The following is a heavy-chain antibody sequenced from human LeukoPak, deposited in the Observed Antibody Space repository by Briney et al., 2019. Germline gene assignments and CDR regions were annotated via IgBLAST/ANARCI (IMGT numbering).Heavy chain of an antibody. Sequence: PSETLSLTCTVSGGSISSSSYYWGWIRQPPGKGLEWIGSIYYSGSTYYNPSLKSRVTISVDTSKNQFSLKLSSVTAADTAVYYCARGVRGSTAAGTFDYWGQGTLVTVSS. CDR3: ARGVRGSTAAGTFDY. J-gene: IGHJ4*02. V-gene: IGHV4-39*07. CDR1: GGSISSSSYY. D-gene: IGHD6-13*01. CDR2: IYYSGST.